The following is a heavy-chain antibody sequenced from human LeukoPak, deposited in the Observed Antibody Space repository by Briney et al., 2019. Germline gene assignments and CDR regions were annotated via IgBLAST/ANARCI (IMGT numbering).Heavy chain of an antibody. V-gene: IGHV3-30*02. CDR3: ARDHARGGSTPQDFDY. Sequence: GGSLRLSCAASGFTFSSYGMHWVRQAPGKGLEWVAFIRYDGSNKYYVDSVKGRFTISRDNSKNTLYLQMNSLRAEDTAVYYCARDHARGGSTPQDFDYWGQGTLVSVSS. J-gene: IGHJ4*02. CDR1: GFTFSSYG. CDR2: IRYDGSNK. D-gene: IGHD1-7*01.